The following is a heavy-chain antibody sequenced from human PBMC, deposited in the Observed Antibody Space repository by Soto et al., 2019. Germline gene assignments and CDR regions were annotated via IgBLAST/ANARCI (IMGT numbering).Heavy chain of an antibody. V-gene: IGHV4-31*03. CDR3: ARDLWGPDSSGSKGYGMDV. Sequence: QVQLQESGPGLVKPSQTLSLICSVSGGSISSGGNYWNWIRQHPGKGLEWIGYMYYSGSTYYNPSLKSRVTVSGDTSNNQFSLKLGSVTAADTAVYYCARDLWGPDSSGSKGYGMDVWGQGTTVTVSS. J-gene: IGHJ6*02. CDR2: MYYSGST. CDR1: GGSISSGGNY. D-gene: IGHD3-22*01.